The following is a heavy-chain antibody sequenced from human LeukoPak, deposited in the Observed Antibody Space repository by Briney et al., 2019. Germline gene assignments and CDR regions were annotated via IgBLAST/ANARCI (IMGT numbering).Heavy chain of an antibody. CDR3: ARGNILTGYDY. J-gene: IGHJ4*02. V-gene: IGHV3-23*01. D-gene: IGHD3-9*01. Sequence: SGGSLRLSCAASGFTFSSYAINWVRQAPGKGLEWVSEISGSGDNTYYADSVKGRFTISRDNSKNTLYLQMNSLRAEDTAVYYCARGNILTGYDYWGQGTLVTVSS. CDR1: GFTFSSYA. CDR2: ISGSGDNT.